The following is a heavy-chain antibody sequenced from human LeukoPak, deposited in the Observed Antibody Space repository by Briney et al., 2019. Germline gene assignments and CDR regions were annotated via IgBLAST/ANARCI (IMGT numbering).Heavy chain of an antibody. Sequence: GGSLRLSCAASGINFSNAWMTWVRQAPGKRLEWVGRIKSKTDGGTTDYAAPVKGRFTISRDDSKNTLYLQMKSLKTEDTAVYYCTTDSQYYDYVWGSSAWGQGTLVTVSS. CDR1: GINFSNAW. V-gene: IGHV3-15*01. CDR2: IKSKTDGGTT. CDR3: TTDSQYYDYVWGSSA. J-gene: IGHJ4*02. D-gene: IGHD3-16*01.